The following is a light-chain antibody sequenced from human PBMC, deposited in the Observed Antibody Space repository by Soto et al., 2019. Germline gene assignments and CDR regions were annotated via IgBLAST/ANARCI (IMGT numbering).Light chain of an antibody. V-gene: IGLV1-40*01. CDR2: GNS. CDR3: QSYDSSLSGVV. CDR1: SSNIGAGYD. J-gene: IGLJ2*01. Sequence: QSVLTQPPSVSGAPGQRVTISCTGSSSNIGAGYDVHWYQQLPGTAPRLLIYGNSNRPSGVPDQFSGSKSGTSASLAITGLKAENEADYYCQSYDSSLSGVVFGGGTKLTVL.